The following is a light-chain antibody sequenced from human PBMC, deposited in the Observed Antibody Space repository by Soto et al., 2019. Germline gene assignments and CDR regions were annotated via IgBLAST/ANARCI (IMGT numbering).Light chain of an antibody. J-gene: IGKJ2*01. Sequence: DIQMTQSPSSLSASVGDRVTITCRASQSISSYLNWYQQKQGKAPKLLIYAASSLQSGVPSRFSGSGSGTDFTLTISSLQPEDFATYYCQQSYSTPPERTFGQGTKLEIK. V-gene: IGKV1-39*01. CDR2: AAS. CDR3: QQSYSTPPERT. CDR1: QSISSY.